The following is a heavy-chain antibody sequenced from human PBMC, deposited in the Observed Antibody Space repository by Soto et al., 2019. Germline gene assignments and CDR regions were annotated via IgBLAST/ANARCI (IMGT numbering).Heavy chain of an antibody. CDR1: GGSISSGGYS. J-gene: IGHJ4*02. D-gene: IGHD3-10*01. CDR3: ARVPWFGEYGEYYFDY. CDR2: IYHSGST. V-gene: IGHV4-30-2*01. Sequence: TLSLTCAVSGGSISSGGYSWSWIRQPPGKGLEWIGYIYHSGSTYYNPSLKSRVTISVDRSKNQFSLKLSSVTAADTAVYYCARVPWFGEYGEYYFDYWGQGTLLTVSS.